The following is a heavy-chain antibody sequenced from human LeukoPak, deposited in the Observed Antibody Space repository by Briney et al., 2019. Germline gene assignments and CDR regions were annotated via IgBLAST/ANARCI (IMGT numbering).Heavy chain of an antibody. CDR2: ISWNSGSI. Sequence: GRSLRLSCAASGFTYDDYAMHWVRQAPGKGLVWVSGISWNSGSIGYADSVKGRFTISRDNAKNSLYLQMNSLIAEDTALYYCARGPYYDYVWGSPHFDYWGQGTLVTVSS. CDR3: ARGPYYDYVWGSPHFDY. J-gene: IGHJ4*02. V-gene: IGHV3-9*01. D-gene: IGHD3-16*01. CDR1: GFTYDDYA.